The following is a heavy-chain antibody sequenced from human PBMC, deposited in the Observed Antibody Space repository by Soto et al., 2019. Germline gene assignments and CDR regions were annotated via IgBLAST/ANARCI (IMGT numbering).Heavy chain of an antibody. J-gene: IGHJ4*02. CDR3: AKDGLFLEVPPASLSY. V-gene: IGHV3-23*01. CDR1: GFTFSTYA. D-gene: IGHD2-2*01. Sequence: GGSLRLSCAASGFTFSTYAMNWVRQAPGKGLEWVSGISGSDDGTYYADSVKGRFTISRDNSRSTLYLQMNSLRAEDTAIYYCAKDGLFLEVPPASLSYWGQGTLVTVSS. CDR2: ISGSDDGT.